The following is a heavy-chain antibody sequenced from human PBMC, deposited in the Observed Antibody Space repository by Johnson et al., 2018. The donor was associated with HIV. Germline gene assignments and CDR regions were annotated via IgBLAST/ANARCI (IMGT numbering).Heavy chain of an antibody. J-gene: IGHJ3*01. D-gene: IGHD3-10*01. CDR1: GFTYSSYA. V-gene: IGHV3-30*04. CDR3: ARVKGFGELWGQDAFDV. Sequence: QVQLVESGGGVVQPGRSLRLSCVVSGFTYSSYAMHWVRQAPGKGLEWVAVISYDGSNKYYADSVKGRFTISRDNSKNTLYLQMNSLRGEDTAVYYCARVKGFGELWGQDAFDVWGQGTMVTVSP. CDR2: ISYDGSNK.